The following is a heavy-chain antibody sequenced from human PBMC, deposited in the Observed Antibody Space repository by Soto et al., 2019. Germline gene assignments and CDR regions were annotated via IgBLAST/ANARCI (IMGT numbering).Heavy chain of an antibody. CDR1: GGSFSPNY. V-gene: IGHV4-59*08. D-gene: IGHD3-10*01. CDR3: ARHGGRTTMVRGPKNWFDP. CDR2: IYFGGTT. J-gene: IGHJ5*02. Sequence: SETLSLTCTVSGGSFSPNYSAWIRQPPGKGLEWVGYIYFGGTTSYNPSLKSRVTISVDTSKNQFSLKLSSVTAADTAVYYCARHGGRTTMVRGPKNWFDPWGQGTLVTVS.